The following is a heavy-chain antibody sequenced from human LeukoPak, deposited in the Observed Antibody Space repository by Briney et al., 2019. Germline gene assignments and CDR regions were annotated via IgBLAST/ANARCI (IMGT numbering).Heavy chain of an antibody. CDR2: IYYSGST. D-gene: IGHD7-27*01. CDR1: GGSISSSSYY. CDR3: ASKYPTGGATFDY. Sequence: SETLSLTCTVSGGSISSSSYYWGWIRQPPEKGLEWIGSIYYSGSTYYNPSLKSRVTISVDTSKNQFSLKLSSVTAADTAVYYCASKYPTGGATFDYWGQGTLVTVSS. V-gene: IGHV4-39*01. J-gene: IGHJ4*02.